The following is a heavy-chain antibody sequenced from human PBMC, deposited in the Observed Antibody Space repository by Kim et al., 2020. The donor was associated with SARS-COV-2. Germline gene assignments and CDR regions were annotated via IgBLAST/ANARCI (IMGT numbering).Heavy chain of an antibody. CDR2: IYTSGST. CDR1: GGSISSYY. D-gene: IGHD4-17*01. V-gene: IGHV4-4*07. CDR3: ARHGPIGDYVSHDAFDI. Sequence: SETLSLTCTVSGGSISSYYWSWIRQPAGKGLEWIGRIYTSGSTNYNPSLKSRVTMSVDTSKNQFSLKLSSVTAADTAVYYCARHGPIGDYVSHDAFDIWGQGTMVTVSS. J-gene: IGHJ3*02.